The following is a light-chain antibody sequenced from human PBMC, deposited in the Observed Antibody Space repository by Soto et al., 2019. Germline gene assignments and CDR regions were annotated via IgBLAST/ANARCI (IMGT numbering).Light chain of an antibody. Sequence: QAVVTQPPSASGTPGQRIIIPCSGNTSNIGNNPVNWFQHLPGTAPKLLICRNDQWPSGVPDRFSASKSGTSASLAISGLQSEDEADYYCASWDDSLSGFVVFGGGTKLTVL. CDR3: ASWDDSLSGFVV. CDR1: TSNIGNNP. CDR2: RND. J-gene: IGLJ2*01. V-gene: IGLV1-44*01.